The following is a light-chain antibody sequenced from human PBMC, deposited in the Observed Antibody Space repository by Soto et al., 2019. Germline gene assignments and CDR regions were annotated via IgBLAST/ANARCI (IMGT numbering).Light chain of an antibody. CDR2: AAS. CDR1: KGISRY. CDR3: QQYYSYPRT. Sequence: AIRMTQSPSSLSASTGDRVTITCRASKGISRYLAWYQQKPGKAPKLLIYAASTLQSGVPSRFSGSGSVTDFTLTISCLQSEDFATYYCQQYYSYPRTFGQGTKVEIK. J-gene: IGKJ1*01. V-gene: IGKV1-8*01.